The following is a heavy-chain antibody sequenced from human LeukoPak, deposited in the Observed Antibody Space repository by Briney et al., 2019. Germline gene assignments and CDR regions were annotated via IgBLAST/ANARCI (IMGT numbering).Heavy chain of an antibody. J-gene: IGHJ3*02. D-gene: IGHD4-23*01. CDR3: ARDRPAPVVTKNAFDI. V-gene: IGHV4-4*07. Sequence: SETLSLTCTVSGGSISSYYWSWIRQPAGKGLEWIGRIYTSGSTNYNPSLKSRVTMSVDTSKNQFSLKLSSVTAADTAVYYCARDRPAPVVTKNAFDIWGQGTMVTVSS. CDR1: GGSISSYY. CDR2: IYTSGST.